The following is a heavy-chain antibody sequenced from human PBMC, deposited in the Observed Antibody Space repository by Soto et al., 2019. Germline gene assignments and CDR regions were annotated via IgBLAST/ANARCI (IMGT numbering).Heavy chain of an antibody. CDR1: GGSFSAYY. CDR3: ARGVGYAGVDY. J-gene: IGHJ4*02. CDR2: INHSGST. Sequence: QVQLQQWGAGLLKPSETLSFTCAVYGGSFSAYYWSWIRQPPGKGLEWIGEINHSGSTTYNPSLKSRVTISVDRSKNQFSLKLSSVTAADTALYYCARGVGYAGVDYWGQGTLVTVSS. D-gene: IGHD5-12*01. V-gene: IGHV4-34*01.